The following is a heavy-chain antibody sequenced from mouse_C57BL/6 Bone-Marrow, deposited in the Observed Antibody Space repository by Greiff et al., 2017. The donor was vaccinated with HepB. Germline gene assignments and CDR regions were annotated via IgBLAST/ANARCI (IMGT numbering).Heavy chain of an antibody. CDR1: GYAFTNYL. J-gene: IGHJ1*03. Sequence: QVQLQQSGAELVRPGTSVKVSCKASGYAFTNYLIEWVKQRPGQGLEWIGVINPGSGGTNYTEKFKGKATLTADKSSSTAYMQISSLTSEDSAVYFCARRGYGSSSNWDFDVWGTGTTVTVSS. CDR3: ARRGYGSSSNWDFDV. D-gene: IGHD1-1*01. V-gene: IGHV1-54*01. CDR2: INPGSGGT.